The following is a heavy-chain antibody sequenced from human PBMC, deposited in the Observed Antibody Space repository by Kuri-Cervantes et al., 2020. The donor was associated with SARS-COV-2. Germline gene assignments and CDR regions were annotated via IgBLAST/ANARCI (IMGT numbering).Heavy chain of an antibody. J-gene: IGHJ4*02. D-gene: IGHD6-19*01. CDR3: ARDIAVASGYYFDY. CDR2: INHSGST. V-gene: IGHV4-34*01. Sequence: SETLSLTCAVYGGSSSGYYWSWIRQPPGKGLEWIGEINHSGSTNYNPSLKSRVTISVDTSKNQFSLKLSSVTAADTAVYYCARDIAVASGYYFDYWGQGTLVTVSS. CDR1: GGSSSGYY.